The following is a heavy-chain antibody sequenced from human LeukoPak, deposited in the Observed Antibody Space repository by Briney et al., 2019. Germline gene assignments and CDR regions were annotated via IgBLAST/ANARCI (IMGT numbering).Heavy chain of an antibody. V-gene: IGHV1-18*04. CDR2: ISAYNGNT. J-gene: IGHJ4*02. CDR3: ARDHEDYYDSSGYYTF. Sequence: VASVKVSCKASGYTFTGYYMHWVRQAPGQGLEWMGWISAYNGNTNYAQKLQGRVTMTTDTSTSTAYMELRSLRSDDTAVYYCARDHEDYYDSSGYYTFWGQGTLVTVSS. D-gene: IGHD3-22*01. CDR1: GYTFTGYY.